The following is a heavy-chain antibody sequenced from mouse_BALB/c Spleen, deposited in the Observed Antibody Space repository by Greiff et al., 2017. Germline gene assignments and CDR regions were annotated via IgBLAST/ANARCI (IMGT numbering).Heavy chain of an antibody. CDR2: ISYSGST. D-gene: IGHD2-14*01. J-gene: IGHJ1*01. Sequence: EVQLVESGPSLVKPSQTLSLTCSVTGDSITSGYWNWIRKFPGNKLEYMGYISYSGSTYYNPSLKSRISITRDTSKNQYYLQLNSVTTEDTATYYCARSPPYYRYDVGYFDVWGAGTTVTVSS. V-gene: IGHV3-8*02. CDR3: ARSPPYYRYDVGYFDV. CDR1: GDSITSGY.